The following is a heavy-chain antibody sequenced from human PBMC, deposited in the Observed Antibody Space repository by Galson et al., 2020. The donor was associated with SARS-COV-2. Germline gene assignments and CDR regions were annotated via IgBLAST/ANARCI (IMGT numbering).Heavy chain of an antibody. CDR1: GFTFPRYG. CDR2: ASFDGSVR. V-gene: IGHV3-30*03. Sequence: GESLKIHCEAFGFTFPRYGIHWVRQAPGKGLEWVGVASFDGSVRYFGDSVKGRFTISRDNGRDTVYLQMNSLTTEDTAVYYCGRDKEDSSGQYYLGGQLDYWGQGTRVTVSS. J-gene: IGHJ4*02. CDR3: GRDKEDSSGQYYLGGQLDY. D-gene: IGHD3-22*01.